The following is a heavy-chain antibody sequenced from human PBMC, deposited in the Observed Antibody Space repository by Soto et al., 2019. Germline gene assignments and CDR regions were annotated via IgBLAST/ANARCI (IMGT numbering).Heavy chain of an antibody. D-gene: IGHD2-15*01. CDR1: GYIFIDYW. CDR3: ARPPLPGYSIHFNS. V-gene: IGHV5-51*01. CDR2: VYPRDSDP. J-gene: IGHJ4*02. Sequence: PGESLKISCKASGYIFIDYWRGWVRQMPGKGLEWMGIVYPRDSDPRYSPSFQGQVTISADRSTGTAFLQWRSLKASDTALYYCARPPLPGYSIHFNSWGQGTLVTVSS.